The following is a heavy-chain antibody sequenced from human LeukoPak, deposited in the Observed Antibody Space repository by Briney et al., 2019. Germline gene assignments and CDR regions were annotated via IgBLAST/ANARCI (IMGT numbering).Heavy chain of an antibody. CDR3: VRRGAHIAAAGTDY. CDR1: AYIITNYW. V-gene: IGHV5-51*01. CDR2: IYPGDSDT. J-gene: IGHJ4*02. Sequence: ESLTICCTGTAYIITNYWIGCMLQMPGKGLELIGIIYPGDSDTRYSPSFQGQVTISADKSINTAYLQWSSLKASDTVMYCCVRRGAHIAAAGTDYWGQGTLVTVSS. D-gene: IGHD6-13*01.